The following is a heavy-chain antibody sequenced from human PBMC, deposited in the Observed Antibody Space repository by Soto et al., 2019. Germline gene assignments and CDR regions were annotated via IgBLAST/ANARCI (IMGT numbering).Heavy chain of an antibody. CDR2: ISTYNGDT. V-gene: IGHV1-18*01. Sequence: WASVKVSCKASGYTFTRSGISWVRQAPGQGLEWMGWISTYNGDTNYAQTFQGRVTMTTDTSTSTVHMEVRSLRSDDTAVYYCAIEGVAPYYYYGIDVRAQRTPVTGSS. J-gene: IGHJ6*02. CDR1: GYTFTRSG. CDR3: AIEGVAPYYYYGIDV. D-gene: IGHD5-12*01.